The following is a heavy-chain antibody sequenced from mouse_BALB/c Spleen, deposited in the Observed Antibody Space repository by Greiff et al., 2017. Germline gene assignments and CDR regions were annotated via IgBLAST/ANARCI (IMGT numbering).Heavy chain of an antibody. V-gene: IGHV1-7*01. CDR3: ARGTTGTDDY. D-gene: IGHD1-1*01. CDR2: INPSTGYT. J-gene: IGHJ2*01. CDR1: GYTFTSYW. Sequence: VQLQQSGAELAKPGASVKMSCKASGYTFTSYWMHWVKQRPGQGLEWIGYINPSTGYTEYNQKFKDKATLTADKSSSTAYMQLSSLTSEDSAVYYCARGTTGTDDYWGQGTTRTVSS.